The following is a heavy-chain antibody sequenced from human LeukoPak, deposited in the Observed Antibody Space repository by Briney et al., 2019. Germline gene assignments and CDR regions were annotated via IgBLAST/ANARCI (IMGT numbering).Heavy chain of an antibody. Sequence: ASVTVSCMASGYTFTRYGITWVRQAPGQGLAGMGCINAYSGNTIYAQKLQGRVTITTDISTSTAYMELRSLRSDGTAVYYCARSSTVTPIQCYFDYWGQGTLVTVSS. V-gene: IGHV1-18*01. CDR1: GYTFTRYG. CDR2: INAYSGNT. J-gene: IGHJ4*02. D-gene: IGHD4-17*01. CDR3: ARSSTVTPIQCYFDY.